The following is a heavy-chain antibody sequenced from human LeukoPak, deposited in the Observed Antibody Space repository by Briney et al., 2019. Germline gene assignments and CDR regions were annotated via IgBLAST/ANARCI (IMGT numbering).Heavy chain of an antibody. V-gene: IGHV1-3*01. J-gene: IGHJ3*02. CDR2: INAGNGNT. D-gene: IGHD2-2*01. CDR3: ATFEAAMNAFDI. Sequence: ASVKVSCKASGYTFTSYAMHWVRQAPGQRLEWMGWINAGNGNTKYSQKFRGRVTITRDTSASTAYMELSSLRSEDTAVYYCATFEAAMNAFDIWGQGTMVTVSS. CDR1: GYTFTSYA.